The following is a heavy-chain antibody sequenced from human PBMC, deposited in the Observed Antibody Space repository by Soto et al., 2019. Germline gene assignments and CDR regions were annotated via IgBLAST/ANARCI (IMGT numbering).Heavy chain of an antibody. CDR2: ISYDGSNK. CDR1: GFTFSSYG. D-gene: IGHD2-15*01. J-gene: IGHJ4*02. Sequence: PGGSLRLSCAASGFTFSSYGMHWVRQAPGKGLEWVAVISYDGSNKYYADSVKGRFTISRDNSKNTLYLQMNSLRAEDTAVYYCAKTPLRNCSGGSCNYYFDYWGQGTLVTVSS. CDR3: AKTPLRNCSGGSCNYYFDY. V-gene: IGHV3-30*18.